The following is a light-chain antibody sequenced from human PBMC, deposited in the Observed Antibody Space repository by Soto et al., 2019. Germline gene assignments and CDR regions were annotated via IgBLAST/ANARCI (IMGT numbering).Light chain of an antibody. J-gene: IGLJ2*01. V-gene: IGLV1-36*01. CDR2: SDD. CDR3: AAWDDSLNGVV. CDR1: SSNIGHSA. Sequence: QSVLTQPPSVSEAPRQRVIISCSGSSSNIGHSAVSWYQQLPGQAPKLLIYSDDLLPSGVSDRFSGSKSATSASLAISGLQSEYEAHYYCAAWDDSLNGVVFGGGTQLTVL.